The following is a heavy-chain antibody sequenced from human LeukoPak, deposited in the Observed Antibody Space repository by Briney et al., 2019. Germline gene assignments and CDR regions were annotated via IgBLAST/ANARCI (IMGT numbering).Heavy chain of an antibody. J-gene: IGHJ4*02. CDR2: INPKSGGT. V-gene: IGHV1-2*02. CDR1: GYTFTGYY. CDR3: ARSLGYGSGSYYNEIGY. Sequence: ASVKVSCKASGYTFTGYYMHWVRQAPGQGLEWMGWINPKSGGTNYAQKFQGRVTMTRDTSISTAYMELSRLRSDDTAVYYCARSLGYGSGSYYNEIGYWGQGTLVTVSS. D-gene: IGHD3-10*01.